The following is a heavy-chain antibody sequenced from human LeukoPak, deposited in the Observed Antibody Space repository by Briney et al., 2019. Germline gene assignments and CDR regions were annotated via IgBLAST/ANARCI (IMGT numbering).Heavy chain of an antibody. CDR2: ISSSGSTI. J-gene: IGHJ4*02. Sequence: GGSLRLYCAASGFTFSDYYMSWIRQAPGKGLEWVSYISSSGSTIYYADSVKGRFTISRDNAKNSLYLQMNSLRAEDTAVYYCARGNRGYDFWSGYIPEYYFDYWGQGTLVTVSS. V-gene: IGHV3-11*01. D-gene: IGHD3-3*01. CDR3: ARGNRGYDFWSGYIPEYYFDY. CDR1: GFTFSDYY.